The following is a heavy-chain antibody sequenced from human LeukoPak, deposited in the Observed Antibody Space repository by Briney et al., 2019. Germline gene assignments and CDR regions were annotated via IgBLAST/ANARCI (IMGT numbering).Heavy chain of an antibody. CDR1: GFTLSDYG. CDR2: IRSEANGGTT. Sequence: PGGSLRLSCTASGFTLSDYGLSWVRQAPGKGLEWVGFIRSEANGGTTEYAASVKDRFIISRDDSKSIAYLQMDSLKTEDTAIYYYSRVDGGWVGKGDYWGQGTLVTVSS. CDR3: SRVDGGWVGKGDY. D-gene: IGHD4-23*01. J-gene: IGHJ4*02. V-gene: IGHV3-49*04.